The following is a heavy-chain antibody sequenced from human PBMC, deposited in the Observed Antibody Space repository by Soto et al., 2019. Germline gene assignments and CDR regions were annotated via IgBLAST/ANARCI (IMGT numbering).Heavy chain of an antibody. D-gene: IGHD7-27*01. Sequence: GGSLRPSCAASGLTFSNAWMNWVRQPPGKGLEWVGRIKSQSDGGTTDYAAPVKGRFTISRDDSKDTLYLQMNSLKTEDTAVYYCATAPGYWGSAPLDYWGQGTVVTVSS. CDR2: IKSQSDGGTT. CDR1: GLTFSNAW. CDR3: ATAPGYWGSAPLDY. J-gene: IGHJ4*02. V-gene: IGHV3-15*07.